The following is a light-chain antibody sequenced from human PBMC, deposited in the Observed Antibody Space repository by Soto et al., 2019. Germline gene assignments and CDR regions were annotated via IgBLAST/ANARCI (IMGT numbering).Light chain of an antibody. Sequence: EVVLTQSPDTLSLSPGDRATLSCRASERLGSNYLAWYQQKPGQAPRVLIYATSNRATGVPDRFSGSGSGTDFTLTISRLEPEDFAVYYCQQFGNSVRTFGQGTKVEIK. CDR1: ERLGSNY. CDR3: QQFGNSVRT. V-gene: IGKV3-20*01. J-gene: IGKJ1*01. CDR2: ATS.